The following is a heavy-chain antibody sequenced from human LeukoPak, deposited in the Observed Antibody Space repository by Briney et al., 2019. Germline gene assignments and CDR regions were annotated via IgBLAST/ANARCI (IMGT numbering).Heavy chain of an antibody. V-gene: IGHV3-7*03. D-gene: IGHD3-10*01. CDR1: GFTVSSNY. CDR2: IKQDGSDK. J-gene: IGHJ4*02. Sequence: GGSLRLSCAVSGFTVSSNYMSWVRQAPGKGLEWVASIKQDGSDKYYVDSVKGRFTISRDNSKNTLYLQMNSLRAEDTAVYYCAKVRGYGSGSYGDYWGQGTLVTVSS. CDR3: AKVRGYGSGSYGDY.